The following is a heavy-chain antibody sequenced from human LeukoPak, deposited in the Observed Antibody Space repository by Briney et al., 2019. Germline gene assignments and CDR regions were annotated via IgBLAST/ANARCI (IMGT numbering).Heavy chain of an antibody. CDR3: ARGRQQLVAYFDY. Sequence: ASVKVSCKASGGTLSSYAISWVRQAPGQGLEWMGGIIPIFGTANYAQKFQGRVTITTDESTSTAYMELSSLRSEDTAVYYCARGRQQLVAYFDYWGQGTLVTVSS. D-gene: IGHD6-13*01. V-gene: IGHV1-69*05. CDR1: GGTLSSYA. J-gene: IGHJ4*02. CDR2: IIPIFGTA.